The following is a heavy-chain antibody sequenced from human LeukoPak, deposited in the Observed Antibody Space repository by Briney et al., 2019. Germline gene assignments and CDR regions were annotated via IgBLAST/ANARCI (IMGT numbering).Heavy chain of an antibody. CDR3: ARDPRLPYYFDY. CDR1: GFTFSDYA. D-gene: IGHD5/OR15-5a*01. V-gene: IGHV3-30-3*01. Sequence: GGSLRLSCAASGFTFSDYAFHWVRQAPGKGLEWVALTSYDGSTKYYADSVKGRFTISRDNSKNTVYLQMNSLRSEDTAVYYCARDPRLPYYFDYWGQGTLVTVSS. CDR2: TSYDGSTK. J-gene: IGHJ4*02.